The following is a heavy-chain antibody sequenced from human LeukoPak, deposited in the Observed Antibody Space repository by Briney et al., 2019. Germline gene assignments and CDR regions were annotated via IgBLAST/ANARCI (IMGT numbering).Heavy chain of an antibody. CDR3: AKKKTYGVGWLQSMGDAFDI. CDR2: ITGSGGRT. D-gene: IGHD5-24*01. V-gene: IGHV3-23*01. CDR1: GFTFSSYA. J-gene: IGHJ3*02. Sequence: GGSLRLSCAASGFTFSSYAMSWVRQAPGKGLEWVSGITGSGGRTYYADSVEGRFTISRDNSKNTLYLQMNSLRAEDTAVYYCAKKKTYGVGWLQSMGDAFDIWGQGTMVTVSS.